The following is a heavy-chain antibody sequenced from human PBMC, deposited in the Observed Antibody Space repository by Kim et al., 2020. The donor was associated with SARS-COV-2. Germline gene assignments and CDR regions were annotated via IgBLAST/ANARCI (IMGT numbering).Heavy chain of an antibody. D-gene: IGHD2-21*02. CDR3: ARIYCGGDCYGGWFDP. CDR1: GYTFTSYG. Sequence: ASVKVSCKASGYTFTSYGISWVRQAPGQGLEWMGWISAYNGNTNYAQKLQGRVTMTTYTSTSTAYMELRSLRSDDTAVYYCARIYCGGDCYGGWFDPWGQGTLVTVSS. J-gene: IGHJ5*02. V-gene: IGHV1-18*01. CDR2: ISAYNGNT.